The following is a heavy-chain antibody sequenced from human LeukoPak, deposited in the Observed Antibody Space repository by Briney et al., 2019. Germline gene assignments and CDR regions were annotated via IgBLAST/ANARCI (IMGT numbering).Heavy chain of an antibody. D-gene: IGHD6-19*01. Sequence: GGSLRRSCAASGFTVTTNYMSGVRQAPGKGLEWVSVIYSGGITYYADSVKGRFTISRDSSKNTLYLQMNSLSVEDTAVYYCARRHSSGSNWGQGTLVTVSS. CDR2: IYSGGIT. V-gene: IGHV3-53*05. CDR1: GFTVTTNY. CDR3: ARRHSSGSN. J-gene: IGHJ4*02.